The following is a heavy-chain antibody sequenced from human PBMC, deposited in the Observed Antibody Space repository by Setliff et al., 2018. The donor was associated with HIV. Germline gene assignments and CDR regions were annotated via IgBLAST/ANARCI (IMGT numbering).Heavy chain of an antibody. Sequence: SETLSLTCTVSGASIRSQYWSWIRKPPGKGLEWIGYISYSGSTNYNPSLESRVAMSVDTSKNQFSLKLSSVTAADTAVYYCARVLDYSNPGYFDYWGQGTLVTVSS. CDR2: ISYSGST. D-gene: IGHD4-4*01. J-gene: IGHJ4*02. CDR3: ARVLDYSNPGYFDY. CDR1: GASIRSQY. V-gene: IGHV4-59*08.